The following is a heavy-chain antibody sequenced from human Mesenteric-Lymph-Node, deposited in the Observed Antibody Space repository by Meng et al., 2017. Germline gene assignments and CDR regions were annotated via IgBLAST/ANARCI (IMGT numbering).Heavy chain of an antibody. V-gene: IGHV3-21*01. D-gene: IGHD6-13*01. CDR3: AKDKGLGSSRTKTYYYYYYGMDV. Sequence: GGSLRLSCAASGFTFSSYSMNWVRQAPGKGLEWVSSISSSSSYIYYADSVKGRFTISRDNAKNSLYLQMNSLRAEDTAVYYCAKDKGLGSSRTKTYYYYYYGMDVWGQGTTVTVSS. J-gene: IGHJ6*02. CDR1: GFTFSSYS. CDR2: ISSSSSYI.